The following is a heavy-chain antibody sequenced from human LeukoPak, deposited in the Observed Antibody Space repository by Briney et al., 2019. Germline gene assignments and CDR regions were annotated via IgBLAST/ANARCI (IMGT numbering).Heavy chain of an antibody. V-gene: IGHV4-61*02. J-gene: IGHJ3*02. Sequence: PSGTLSLTCTVSGGSISSGSYYWTWIRQPAGKGLEWIGRVYISGSTNYNPSLKSRVTISVDTSKNHFSLKLTSVTAADTAVYYCARGLEWGDGFDIWGQGTMVTVSP. CDR1: GGSISSGSYY. CDR2: VYISGST. CDR3: ARGLEWGDGFDI. D-gene: IGHD1-1*01.